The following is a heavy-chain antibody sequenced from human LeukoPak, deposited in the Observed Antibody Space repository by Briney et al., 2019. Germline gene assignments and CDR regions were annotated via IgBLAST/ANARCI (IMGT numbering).Heavy chain of an antibody. V-gene: IGHV4-59*02. J-gene: IGHJ4*02. D-gene: IGHD2-15*01. CDR3: AGKSGYCSGGYCYSAFDY. Sequence: SETLSRTCTVSGGSARTYYWNCIRHPPGKGLEWIGYLSYSGITNYNPSLKSRLTISLDTSNNQFSLNLSSVTAADTALYYSAGKSGYCSGGYCYSAFDYWGQGTLVTVSS. CDR2: LSYSGIT. CDR1: GGSARTYY.